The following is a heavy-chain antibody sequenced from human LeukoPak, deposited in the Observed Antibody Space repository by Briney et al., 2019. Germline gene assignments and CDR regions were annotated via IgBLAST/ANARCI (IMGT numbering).Heavy chain of an antibody. Sequence: SETLSLTCAVYGGSFSGYYWSWIRQPPGKGLEWIGEINHSGSTNYNPSLKSRVTISIDTSKNQFSLKLSSVTAADTAVYYCARRVLRAYSYGQNNWFDPWGQGTLVTVSS. V-gene: IGHV4-34*01. J-gene: IGHJ5*02. CDR1: GGSFSGYY. CDR3: ARRVLRAYSYGQNNWFDP. CDR2: INHSGST. D-gene: IGHD5-18*01.